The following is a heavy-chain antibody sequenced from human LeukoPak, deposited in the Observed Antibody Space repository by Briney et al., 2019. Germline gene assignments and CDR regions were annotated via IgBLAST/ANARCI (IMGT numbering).Heavy chain of an antibody. Sequence: ASVKVSCKASGYTFTSYGISWVRQAPGQGLEWMGGIIPIFGIANYAQKFQGRVTITADESTSTAYMELSSLRSEDTAVYYCARDRGYDMYYFDYWGQGTLVTVSS. CDR2: IIPIFGIA. CDR3: ARDRGYDMYYFDY. D-gene: IGHD5-12*01. CDR1: GYTFTSYG. J-gene: IGHJ4*02. V-gene: IGHV1-69*13.